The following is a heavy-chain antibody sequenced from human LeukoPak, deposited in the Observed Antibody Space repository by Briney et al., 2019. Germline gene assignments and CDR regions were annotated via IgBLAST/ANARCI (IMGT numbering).Heavy chain of an antibody. D-gene: IGHD3-22*01. CDR2: ISSSGGTT. CDR1: GFTFSDYY. J-gene: IGHJ4*02. Sequence: GGSLRLSCAASGFTFSDYYMNWIRQAPGKGLEWVSYISSSGGTTYYADSVRGRFTLSRDNSKNTLYLQMNSLRAEDTAVYYCARDYDSSGYYYVTFDYWGQGTLVTVSS. CDR3: ARDYDSSGYYYVTFDY. V-gene: IGHV3-11*04.